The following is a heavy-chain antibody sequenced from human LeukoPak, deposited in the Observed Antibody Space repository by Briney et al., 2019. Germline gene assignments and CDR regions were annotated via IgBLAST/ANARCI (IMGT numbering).Heavy chain of an antibody. J-gene: IGHJ6*03. CDR2: INTNTGNP. V-gene: IGHV7-4-1*02. Sequence: GASVKVSCKASGYAFTSYAMNWVRQAPGQGLEWRGWINTNTGNPTYAQGFTGRFVLSLDTSVSTAYLQISSLKAEDTAVYFCARDSSSWTRAYYYYYMDVWGKGTTVTISS. CDR1: GYAFTSYA. CDR3: ARDSSSWTRAYYYYYMDV. D-gene: IGHD6-13*01.